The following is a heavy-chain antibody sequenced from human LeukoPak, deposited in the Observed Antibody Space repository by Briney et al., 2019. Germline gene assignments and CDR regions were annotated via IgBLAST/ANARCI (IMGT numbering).Heavy chain of an antibody. D-gene: IGHD1-7*01. Sequence: GESLKFSCKASAYSSFSNWIGWVRQMPAKGLEWMGIFFPGDSATRYSPSFQGQVTISADRSISTVYLQWNSMKASDTAMYYCARRLELLDYFDYWGQGTLVTVSS. V-gene: IGHV5-51*01. CDR1: AYSSFSNW. J-gene: IGHJ4*02. CDR3: ARRLELLDYFDY. CDR2: FFPGDSAT.